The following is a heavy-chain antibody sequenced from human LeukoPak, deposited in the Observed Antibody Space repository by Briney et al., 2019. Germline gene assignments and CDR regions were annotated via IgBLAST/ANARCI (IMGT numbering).Heavy chain of an antibody. J-gene: IGHJ3*01. D-gene: IGHD1-26*01. CDR3: GMSGDRVPLQDDVFDV. V-gene: IGHV5-51*01. Sequence: GESLKISCKVSGYSFTSYCIGWVRQMPGKGLEWMGIIYPGDSGTTYSPSSQGQVTISVDKSINTAYLQWSSLQASDTAMYYCGMSGDRVPLQDDVFDVWGQGTMVTVST. CDR2: IYPGDSGT. CDR1: GYSFTSYC.